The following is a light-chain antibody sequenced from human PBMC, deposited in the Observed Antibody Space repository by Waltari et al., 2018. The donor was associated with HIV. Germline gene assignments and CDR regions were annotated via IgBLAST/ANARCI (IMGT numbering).Light chain of an antibody. CDR1: SSDIGGYNY. V-gene: IGLV2-14*01. Sequence: QSALTQPASVSGSPGQSITISCTGTSSDIGGYNYVSWYQQHPDRAPKLIIYEVSNLPSGVSNRFSGSKSGNTASLTISGLQADDEADYYCSSYTSSNTLVFGGGTRLTVL. CDR2: EVS. J-gene: IGLJ3*02. CDR3: SSYTSSNTLV.